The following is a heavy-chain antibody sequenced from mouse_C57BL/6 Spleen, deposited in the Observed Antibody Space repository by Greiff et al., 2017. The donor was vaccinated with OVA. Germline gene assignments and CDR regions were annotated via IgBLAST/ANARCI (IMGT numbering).Heavy chain of an antibody. CDR1: GYAFSSYW. Sequence: QVQLQQSGAELVKPGASVKISCKASGYAFSSYWMNWVKQRPGKGLEWIGQIYPGDGDTNYNGKFKGKATLTADKSSSTAYMQLSSLTSEDSAVYFCARLLGRKDYFDYWGQGTTLTVSS. D-gene: IGHD4-1*01. CDR2: IYPGDGDT. V-gene: IGHV1-80*01. CDR3: ARLLGRKDYFDY. J-gene: IGHJ2*01.